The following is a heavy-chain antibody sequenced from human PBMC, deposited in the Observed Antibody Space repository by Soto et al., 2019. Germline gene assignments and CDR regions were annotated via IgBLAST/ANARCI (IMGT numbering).Heavy chain of an antibody. D-gene: IGHD6-6*01. CDR2: LSPTGFNT. CDR1: GFTFSSSA. CDR3: ARGSSGEARFDE. V-gene: IGHV3-23*01. J-gene: IGHJ4*02. Sequence: EVQLLESGGGLVQPGGSLRLSCAASGFTFSSSAMSWVRQAPGKGLEWVSALSPTGFNTHYADSVKGRFTISRDNSKSTLFLQLNSLRVEDTALYYCARGSSGEARFDEWGQGTLVTVSS.